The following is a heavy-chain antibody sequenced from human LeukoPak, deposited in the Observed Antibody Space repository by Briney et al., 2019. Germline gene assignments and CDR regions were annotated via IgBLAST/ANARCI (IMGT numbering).Heavy chain of an antibody. CDR1: GGTFSSYA. Sequence: SVKVSCKASGGTFSSYAISWVRQAPGQGLEWMGGIIPIFGTANFAQKFQGRVTITTDESTSTAYMELSSLRSGDTAVYYCARGKVEMATAGNWFDPWGQGTLVTVSS. D-gene: IGHD5-24*01. V-gene: IGHV1-69*05. CDR2: IIPIFGTA. J-gene: IGHJ5*02. CDR3: ARGKVEMATAGNWFDP.